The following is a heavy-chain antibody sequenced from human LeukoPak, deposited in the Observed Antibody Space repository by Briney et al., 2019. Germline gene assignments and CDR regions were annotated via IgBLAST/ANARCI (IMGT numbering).Heavy chain of an antibody. D-gene: IGHD6-13*01. Sequence: SETLSLTCTVSGGSISSYYWSWIRQPPGKGLEWIGYIYYSGSTNYNPSLKSRVTISVDTSKNQFSLKLSSVTAADTAVYYCARDIAAAVSWYFDLWGRGTLVTVSS. J-gene: IGHJ2*01. CDR2: IYYSGST. V-gene: IGHV4-59*01. CDR3: ARDIAAAVSWYFDL. CDR1: GGSISSYY.